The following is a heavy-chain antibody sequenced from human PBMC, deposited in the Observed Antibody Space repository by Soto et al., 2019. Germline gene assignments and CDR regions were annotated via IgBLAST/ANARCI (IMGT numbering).Heavy chain of an antibody. CDR3: ARVGSGKYYYYYGMDV. CDR2: ISAYNGNT. CDR1: GYTFTSYG. D-gene: IGHD3-10*01. V-gene: IGHV1-18*01. Sequence: ASVKVSCKASGYTFTSYGISWVRQAPGQGLEWMGWISAYNGNTNYAQKLQGRVTMTTDTSKSTAYMELRSLRSDDTAVYYCARVGSGKYYYYYGMDVWGQGTTVTVSS. J-gene: IGHJ6*02.